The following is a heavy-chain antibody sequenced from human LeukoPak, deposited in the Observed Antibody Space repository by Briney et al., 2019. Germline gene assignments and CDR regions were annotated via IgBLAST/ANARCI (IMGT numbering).Heavy chain of an antibody. Sequence: SETLSPTCAVYGGSFSGYYWSWIRQPPGKGLEWIGEINHSGSTNYNPSLKSRVTISVDTSKNQFSLKLSSVTAADTAVYYCARAPRGGYSSSWYLDYWGQGTLVTVSS. CDR2: INHSGST. J-gene: IGHJ4*02. CDR3: ARAPRGGYSSSWYLDY. D-gene: IGHD6-13*01. V-gene: IGHV4-34*01. CDR1: GGSFSGYY.